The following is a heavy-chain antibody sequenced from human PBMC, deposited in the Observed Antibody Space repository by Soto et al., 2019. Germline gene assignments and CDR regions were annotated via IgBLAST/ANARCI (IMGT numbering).Heavy chain of an antibody. CDR2: IYYSGST. CDR3: ARGPVPYYYDSSGYAAPYYFDY. D-gene: IGHD3-22*01. CDR1: GGSISSGGYY. J-gene: IGHJ4*02. Sequence: QVQLQESGPGLVKPSQTLSLTCTVSGGSISSGGYYWSWIRQHPGKGLEWIGYIYYSGSTYYNPSLTSRVTISVDTSKNQFSLKLSSVTAADTAVYYCARGPVPYYYDSSGYAAPYYFDYWGQGTLVTVSS. V-gene: IGHV4-31*03.